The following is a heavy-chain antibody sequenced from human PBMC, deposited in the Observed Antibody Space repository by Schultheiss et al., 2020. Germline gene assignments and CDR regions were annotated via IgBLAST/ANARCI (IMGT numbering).Heavy chain of an antibody. CDR1: GFTFSEYA. CDR3: TTDSGYYDSSGYYYANAFDI. Sequence: WGSLRLSCSASGFTFSEYAMGWVRQAPGKGLEWVSVIYSGGSTHYADSVKGRFTISRDNAKNTLYLQMNSLKTEDTAVYYCTTDSGYYDSSGYYYANAFDIWGQGTMVTVSS. V-gene: IGHV3-53*01. D-gene: IGHD3-22*01. J-gene: IGHJ3*02. CDR2: IYSGGST.